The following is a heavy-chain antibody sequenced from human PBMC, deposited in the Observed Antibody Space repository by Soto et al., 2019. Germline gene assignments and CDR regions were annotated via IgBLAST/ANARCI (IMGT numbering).Heavy chain of an antibody. CDR3: ATAAGPSSGRYCSSTSCYTGMFYYYGMDV. D-gene: IGHD2-2*02. CDR2: IYYSGST. Sequence: SETLSLTCTVSGGSISSGGYYWSWIRQHPGKGLEWIGYIYYSGSTYYNPSLKSRVTISVDTSKNQFSLKLSSVTAADTAVYYCATAAGPSSGRYCSSTSCYTGMFYYYGMDVWGQGTTVTVSS. V-gene: IGHV4-31*03. CDR1: GGSISSGGYY. J-gene: IGHJ6*02.